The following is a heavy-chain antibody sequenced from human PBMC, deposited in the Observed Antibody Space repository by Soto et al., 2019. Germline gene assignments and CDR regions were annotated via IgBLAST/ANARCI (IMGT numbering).Heavy chain of an antibody. J-gene: IGHJ6*03. CDR1: GYTLTELS. CDR2: FDPEDGET. CDR3: ATGGELEPSSYYYYYMDV. D-gene: IGHD1-1*01. V-gene: IGHV1-24*01. Sequence: GASVKVSCKVSGYTLTELSMHWVRQAPGKGLEWMGGFDPEDGETIYAQKFQGRVTMTEDTSTDTAYMELSSLRSEDTAVYYCATGGELEPSSYYYYYMDVWGKGTTVTVS.